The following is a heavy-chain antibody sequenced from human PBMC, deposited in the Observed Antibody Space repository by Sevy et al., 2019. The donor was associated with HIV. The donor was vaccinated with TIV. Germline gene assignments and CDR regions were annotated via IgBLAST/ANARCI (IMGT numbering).Heavy chain of an antibody. V-gene: IGHV3-7*01. J-gene: IGHJ4*02. CDR2: IKEDGSGR. CDR1: GFTFGSYW. D-gene: IGHD6-6*01. CDR3: ARLYSSSSGRGLDN. Sequence: GSLRLSCAASGFTFGSYWMTWVRQAPGKGLEWVANIKEDGSGRFYVDSVRGRFTVSRDNAKKTLYLQMNNLGGEDTALYYCARLYSSSSGRGLDNWGQGALVTVSS.